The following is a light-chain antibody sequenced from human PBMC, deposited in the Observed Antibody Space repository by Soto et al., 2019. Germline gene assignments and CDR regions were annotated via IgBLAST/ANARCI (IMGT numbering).Light chain of an antibody. CDR3: SSYTSTSTRV. CDR2: EVS. J-gene: IGLJ1*01. Sequence: QSALTQPAFVSGSPGQSITISCTGTSSDVGGYNYVSWYQHPPGKAPKLMISEVSNRPSGVSNRFSGSKSGNTASLTISGLQAEDEADYYCSSYTSTSTRVLGTGTKLTVL. V-gene: IGLV2-14*01. CDR1: SSDVGGYNY.